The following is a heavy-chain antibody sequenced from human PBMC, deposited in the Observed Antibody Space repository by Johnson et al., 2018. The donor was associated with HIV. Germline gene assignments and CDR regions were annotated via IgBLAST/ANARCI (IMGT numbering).Heavy chain of an antibody. J-gene: IGHJ3*02. CDR1: GFTFSRYW. V-gene: IGHV3-7*05. CDR2: IKQDGSEK. CDR3: ARDEVAGAFDI. Sequence: VQLVESGGGVVQPGRSLRLSCAASGFTFSRYWMSWVRQAPGKGLEWVANIKQDGSEKYYVDSMKGRFTITRDHAKNSLYLQMNSLRAEDTAVYYCARDEVAGAFDIWGQGTMVTVSS.